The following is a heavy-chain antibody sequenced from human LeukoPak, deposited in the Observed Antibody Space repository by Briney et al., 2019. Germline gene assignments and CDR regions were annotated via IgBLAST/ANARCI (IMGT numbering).Heavy chain of an antibody. V-gene: IGHV4-59*01. J-gene: IGHJ4*02. CDR1: GGSISSYY. CDR3: ARDRDSGLFDY. Sequence: PSETLSLTCTVSGGSISSYYWSWIRQPPGKGLEWIGYIYYSGSTNYNPSLKSRVTISVDTSKNQFSLKLSSVTAADTAVYYCARDRDSGLFDYWGRGTLVTVSS. D-gene: IGHD2-15*01. CDR2: IYYSGST.